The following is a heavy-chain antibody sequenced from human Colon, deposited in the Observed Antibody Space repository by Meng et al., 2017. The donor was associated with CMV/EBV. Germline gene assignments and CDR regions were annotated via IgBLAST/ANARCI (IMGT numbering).Heavy chain of an antibody. CDR1: GFKFSSKW. V-gene: IGHV3-74*01. Sequence: LVSLGGARXLPGGSLSFYCSVSGFKFSSKWLHWGRQGTGKGLVWVSRINTDGSTTYYADSVKGRFTISRDNAKNTLYLQMNSLRAEDTAVYYCASRDYWGQGTLVTVFS. J-gene: IGHJ4*02. CDR2: INTDGSTT. CDR3: ASRDY.